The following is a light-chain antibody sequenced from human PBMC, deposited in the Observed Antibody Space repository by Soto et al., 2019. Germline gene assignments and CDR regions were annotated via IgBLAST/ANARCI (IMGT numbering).Light chain of an antibody. V-gene: IGLV2-14*03. CDR1: SSDVGGYNS. CDR3: SSYTSTSSYV. CDR2: EAS. J-gene: IGLJ1*01. Sequence: QSALTQPASVSGSPGQSITVSCTGTSSDVGGYNSVSWYQQHPGKPPKLIIYEASNRPSGVSDRFSGSKSGNTASLTISGLQAEDEADYYCSSYTSTSSYVFATGTKGTVL.